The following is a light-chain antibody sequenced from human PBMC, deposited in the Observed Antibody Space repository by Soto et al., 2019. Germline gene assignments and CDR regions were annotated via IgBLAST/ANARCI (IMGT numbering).Light chain of an antibody. J-gene: IGKJ4*01. CDR3: MQATPLLS. CDR2: KVS. CDR1: QSLFHSDGNTY. Sequence: EIVMTQTPLSSPVTLGQPTSISCRSSQSLFHSDGNTYLSWLQQRPGQPPRVLIYKVSNRFSGVPDRFTGSGAGTDFTLRISRVEAEEVGIYYCMQATPLLSFGGGTKVAIX. V-gene: IGKV2-24*01.